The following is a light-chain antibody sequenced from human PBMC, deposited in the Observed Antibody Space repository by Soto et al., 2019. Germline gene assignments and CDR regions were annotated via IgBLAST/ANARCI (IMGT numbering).Light chain of an antibody. CDR1: NSNIGSND. CDR3: GAWDNTLRARV. J-gene: IGLJ2*01. V-gene: IGLV1-44*01. Sequence: QSVLAQPPSASGTPGQRVTISCSGSNSNIGSNDVTWYQQLPGTAPQCLIYSNDQRPSGVPDRFSGSRSGTSAALAISGLQTGDEAEYYCGAWDNTLRARVFGGGTKLTVL. CDR2: SND.